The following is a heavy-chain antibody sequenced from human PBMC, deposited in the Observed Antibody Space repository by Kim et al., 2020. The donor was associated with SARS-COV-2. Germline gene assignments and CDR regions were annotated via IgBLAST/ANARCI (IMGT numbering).Heavy chain of an antibody. CDR3: VKEAAFTTVVVDYYFDY. CDR2: VSYEGRNT. Sequence: GGSLRLSCVASVFTFSNYGMHWVRQAPGKGLEWVGIVSYEGRNTYYGGSVKGRFTISRDNSKNTLFLQMNSLKTEDTALYYCVKEAAFTTVVVDYYFDYWGQGTLVTVSS. J-gene: IGHJ4*02. D-gene: IGHD2-15*01. CDR1: VFTFSNYG. V-gene: IGHV3-30*18.